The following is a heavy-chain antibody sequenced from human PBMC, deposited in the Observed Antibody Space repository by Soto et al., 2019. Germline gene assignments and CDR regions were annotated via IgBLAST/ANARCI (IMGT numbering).Heavy chain of an antibody. CDR1: GFAFSDPY. J-gene: IGHJ4*02. CDR2: ISSSGSTI. D-gene: IGHD4-17*01. CDR3: ARGGASVTTPFDY. Sequence: QVQLVESGGGLVKPGGSLRLSCAASGFAFSDPYMSWIRQAPGKGLEWISYISSSGSTIYYADSVKGRFTISRDNAKKSLYLQMDSLTADDTAVYYSARGGASVTTPFDYWGQGTQVTVSS. V-gene: IGHV3-11*01.